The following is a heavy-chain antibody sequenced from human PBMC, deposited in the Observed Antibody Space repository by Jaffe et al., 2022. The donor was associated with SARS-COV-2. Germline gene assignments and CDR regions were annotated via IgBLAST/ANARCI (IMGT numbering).Heavy chain of an antibody. CDR1: GFTSRYYW. Sequence: EVQLVESGGGLVQPGGSLRLSCAASGFTSRYYWMSWVRQAPGKGLEWVANIKKDGSEMYYVDSLKGRFTISRDNAKNSLYLQMNSLRAEDTAVYFCARHKEGSGSYFSFDFWGQGTLVTVSS. CDR3: ARHKEGSGSYFSFDF. J-gene: IGHJ4*02. CDR2: IKKDGSEM. D-gene: IGHD3-10*01. V-gene: IGHV3-7*01.